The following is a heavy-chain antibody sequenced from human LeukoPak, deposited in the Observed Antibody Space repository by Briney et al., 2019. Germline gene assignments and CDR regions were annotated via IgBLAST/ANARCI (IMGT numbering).Heavy chain of an antibody. CDR1: GFTFSSYS. J-gene: IGHJ4*02. CDR2: ISSSSSSYI. Sequence: GGSLRLSCAASGFTFSSYSMNWVRQAPGKGLEWVSSISSSSSSYIYYADSVKGRFTISRDNAKNSLYLQMNSLRAEDTAVYYCARDSGWYRFDYWGQGTLVTVSS. V-gene: IGHV3-21*01. D-gene: IGHD6-19*01. CDR3: ARDSGWYRFDY.